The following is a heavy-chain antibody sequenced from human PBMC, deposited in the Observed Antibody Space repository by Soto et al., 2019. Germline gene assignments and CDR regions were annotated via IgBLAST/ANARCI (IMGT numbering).Heavy chain of an antibody. Sequence: PSETLSLTCTVSGGSISSYYWGWIRQPPGKGLEWIGSFYYSGSTYYNPSLKSRLTISVDTSKNQFSLKLSSVTAAYTAVYYCARHDRQEVFDYWGQGTLVTVSS. CDR3: ARHDRQEVFDY. CDR2: FYYSGST. D-gene: IGHD3-22*01. CDR1: GGSISSYY. V-gene: IGHV4-39*01. J-gene: IGHJ4*02.